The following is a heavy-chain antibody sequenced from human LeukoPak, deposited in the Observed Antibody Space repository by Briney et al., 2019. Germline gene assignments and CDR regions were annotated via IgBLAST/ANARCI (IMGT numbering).Heavy chain of an antibody. CDR1: GFTFSNAW. J-gene: IGHJ4*02. D-gene: IGHD3-3*01. V-gene: IGHV3-15*01. CDR2: IKSKTDGGTT. Sequence: GGSLRLSCAASGFTFSNAWMSWVRQVPGKGLEWVGRIKSKTDGGTTDYAAPVKGRFTISRDDSKNTLYLQMNSLKTEDTAVYYCTTVRRYDFWSGYYNFDYWGQGTLVTVSS. CDR3: TTVRRYDFWSGYYNFDY.